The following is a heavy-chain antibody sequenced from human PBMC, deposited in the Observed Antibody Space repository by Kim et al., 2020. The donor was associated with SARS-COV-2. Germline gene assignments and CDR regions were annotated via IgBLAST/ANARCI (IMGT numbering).Heavy chain of an antibody. J-gene: IGHJ4*02. CDR3: ARDQTGARRGLNFDC. D-gene: IGHD7-27*01. Sequence: AHSVKGRFTITRDDSDNTPYMKMDGLRPEDTAVYYCARDQTGARRGLNFDCWGQGALVTVSS. V-gene: IGHV3-30*07.